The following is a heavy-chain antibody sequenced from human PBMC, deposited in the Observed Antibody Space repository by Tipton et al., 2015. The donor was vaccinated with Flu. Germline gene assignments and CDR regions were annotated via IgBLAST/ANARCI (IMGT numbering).Heavy chain of an antibody. V-gene: IGHV4-38-2*01. CDR3: ARHTGDSVRGIIDY. D-gene: IGHD3-10*02. CDR2: VHRTGSA. J-gene: IGHJ4*02. Sequence: TLSLTCSVSGDSIDSRYYWGWIRQPPGQGLQWIGNVHRTGSAYYNPSLQSRVTIPVDTSKNQFSLKLRSVTATDTAVYYCARHTGDSVRGIIDYWGQGTLVTVSS. CDR1: GDSIDSRYY.